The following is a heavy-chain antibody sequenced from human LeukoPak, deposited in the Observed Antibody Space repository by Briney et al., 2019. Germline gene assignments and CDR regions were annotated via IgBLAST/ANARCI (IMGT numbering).Heavy chain of an antibody. J-gene: IGHJ3*02. CDR2: ISSSSSYI. D-gene: IGHD5-18*01. V-gene: IGHV3-21*01. CDR3: ARDYEYSYGIGAFDI. CDR1: GFTFSSYS. Sequence: GGSLRLSCAASGFTFSSYSMNWVRQAPGKGLEWVSSISSSSSYIYYADSVKGRFTISRDNAKNSLYLQMNSLRAEDTAVYYCARDYEYSYGIGAFDIWAQGTMVTVSS.